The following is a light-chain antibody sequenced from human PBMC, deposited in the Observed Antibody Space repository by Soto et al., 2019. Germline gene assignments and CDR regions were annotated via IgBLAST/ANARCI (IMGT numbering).Light chain of an antibody. Sequence: SYELTQPPSVSVSPGQTASITCSGAKLGDRYACWYQQKPGQSPVLVIYLDTKRPSGIPERFSGSNSGNTATLTISGTQAADEADYYCQAWDDTTGVVFGGGTKLTVL. J-gene: IGLJ2*01. CDR3: QAWDDTTGVV. CDR2: LDT. V-gene: IGLV3-1*01. CDR1: KLGDRY.